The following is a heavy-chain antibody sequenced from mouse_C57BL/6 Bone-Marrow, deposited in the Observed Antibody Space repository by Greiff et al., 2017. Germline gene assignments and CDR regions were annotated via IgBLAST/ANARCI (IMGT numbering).Heavy chain of an antibody. V-gene: IGHV5-15*01. Sequence: EVKLMESGGGLVQPGGSLKLSCAASGFTFSDYGMAWVRQAPRKGPEWVAFISNLAYSIYYADTVTGRFTISRENAKNTLYLEMSSLRSEDTAMYYCARQPTVVGDYWGQGTTLTVSS. CDR1: GFTFSDYG. CDR3: ARQPTVVGDY. J-gene: IGHJ2*01. CDR2: ISNLAYSI. D-gene: IGHD1-1*01.